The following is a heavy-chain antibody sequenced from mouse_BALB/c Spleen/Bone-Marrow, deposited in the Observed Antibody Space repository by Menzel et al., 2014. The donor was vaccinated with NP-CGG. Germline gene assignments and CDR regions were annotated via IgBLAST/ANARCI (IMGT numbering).Heavy chain of an antibody. CDR2: INPYNSDA. J-gene: IGHJ2*01. D-gene: IGHD2-1*01. CDR3: GGSVYGSFDS. V-gene: IGHV1-37*01. CDR1: GYSFTGYL. Sequence: VQLQQPGPELVKPGTSVKISCKASGYSFTGYLMNWVKQSHGKSLEWIGRINPYNSDAFYNPKFKGKATLTVDKSSSTAHMDLLSLTSEDSAVYYCGGSVYGSFDSWGQGTTLTVSS.